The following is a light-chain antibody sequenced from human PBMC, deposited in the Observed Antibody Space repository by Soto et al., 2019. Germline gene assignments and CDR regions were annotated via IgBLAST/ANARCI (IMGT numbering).Light chain of an antibody. CDR1: SSDVGSYNL. CDR2: EVS. V-gene: IGLV2-23*02. J-gene: IGLJ1*01. CDR3: CSYAGSSTV. Sequence: QSVLTQPASVSGSPGQSITISCTGTSSDVGSYNLVSWYQQHPGKAPKLMIYEVSKRPSGVSNRFSGSKSGNTASLTISGLQAEDEADYYCCSYAGSSTVSGTGTKVTVL.